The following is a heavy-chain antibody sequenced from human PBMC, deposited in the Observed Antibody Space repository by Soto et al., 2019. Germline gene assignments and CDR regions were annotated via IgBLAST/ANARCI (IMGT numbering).Heavy chain of an antibody. CDR1: GGSISSSSYY. V-gene: IGHV4-39*01. D-gene: IGHD2-8*02. CDR2: IYYSGST. Sequence: QLQLQESGPGLVKPSETLSLTCTVSGGSISSSSYYWGWIRQPPGKGLEWIGSIYYSGSTYYNPSIKSRVTISVDTAKNQFSLKLSSVTAADTAVYYCASHPVVVYSYFDYWGQGTLVTVSS. CDR3: ASHPVVVYSYFDY. J-gene: IGHJ4*02.